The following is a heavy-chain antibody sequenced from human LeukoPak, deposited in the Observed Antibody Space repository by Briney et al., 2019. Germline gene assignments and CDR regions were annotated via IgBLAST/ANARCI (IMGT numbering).Heavy chain of an antibody. Sequence: SVKVSCKASGGTFSSYAISWVRQAPGQGLKWMGGIIPIFGTANYAQKFQGRVTITADESTSTAYMELSSLRSEDTAVYYCALGATEPGNYFDYWGQGTLVTVPS. CDR1: GGTFSSYA. D-gene: IGHD1-26*01. V-gene: IGHV1-69*01. J-gene: IGHJ4*02. CDR2: IIPIFGTA. CDR3: ALGATEPGNYFDY.